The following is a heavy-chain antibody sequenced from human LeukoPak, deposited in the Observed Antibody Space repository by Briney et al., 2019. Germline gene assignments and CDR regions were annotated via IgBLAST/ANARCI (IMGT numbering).Heavy chain of an antibody. CDR3: AREYTLYISGWFIDY. V-gene: IGHV1-46*01. Sequence: ASVKVSCKASGYTFTSYYMHWVRQAPGQGLEWMGIINPSGGSTSYAQKFQGRVTMTRDTSTSTVYMELSSLRSEDTAVYYCAREYTLYISGWFIDYWGQGTVVTVSS. CDR1: GYTFTSYY. J-gene: IGHJ4*02. D-gene: IGHD6-19*01. CDR2: INPSGGST.